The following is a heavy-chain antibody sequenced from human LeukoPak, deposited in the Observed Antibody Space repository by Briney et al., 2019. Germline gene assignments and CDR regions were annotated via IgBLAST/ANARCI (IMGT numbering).Heavy chain of an antibody. Sequence: GGSLRLSCAASGFTFSSCAMHWVRQAPGKGLEWVAVISYDGSNKYYADSVKGRFTISRDNSKNTLYLQMNSLRAEDTAVYYCAREQQLAPFDYWGQGTLVTVSS. CDR1: GFTFSSCA. CDR3: AREQQLAPFDY. V-gene: IGHV3-30-3*01. J-gene: IGHJ4*02. D-gene: IGHD6-13*01. CDR2: ISYDGSNK.